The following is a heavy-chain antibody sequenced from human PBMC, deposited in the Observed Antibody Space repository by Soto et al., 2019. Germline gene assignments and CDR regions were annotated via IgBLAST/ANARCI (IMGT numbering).Heavy chain of an antibody. V-gene: IGHV1-8*01. Sequence: QVQLVQSGAELKKPGASVKVSCKASGYTFSNYEMNWVRQATGQGPEWIGWVNPNNGDTGYAQKFQGRVTLTTDISTTTAYMELTSLRSEDTAIYYCAKVSRKGSAIDFDYWGQGTLITVSS. CDR2: VNPNNGDT. CDR1: GYTFSNYE. CDR3: AKVSRKGSAIDFDY. J-gene: IGHJ4*02. D-gene: IGHD3-10*01.